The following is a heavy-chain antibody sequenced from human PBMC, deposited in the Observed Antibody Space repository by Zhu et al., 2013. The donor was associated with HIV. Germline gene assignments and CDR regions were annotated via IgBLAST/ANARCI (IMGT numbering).Heavy chain of an antibody. CDR2: IIPIFGTA. J-gene: IGHJ6*02. CDR1: GGTFSSYA. V-gene: IGHV1-69*01. D-gene: IGHD3-9*01. CDR3: ARDLSGRYFDWLPPXDYGMDV. Sequence: QVQLVQSGAEVKKPGSSVKVSCKASGGTFSSYAISWVRQAPGQGLEWMGGIIPIFGTANYAQKFQGRVTITADESTSTAYMELSSLRSEDTAVYYCARDLSGRYFDWLPPXDYGMDVWGQGTTVTVSS.